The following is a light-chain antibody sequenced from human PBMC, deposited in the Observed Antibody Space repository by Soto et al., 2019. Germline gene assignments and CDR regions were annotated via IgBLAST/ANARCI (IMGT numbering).Light chain of an antibody. V-gene: IGLV1-47*01. Sequence: QSVLTQPPSASGTPGQRVTISCSGSSSNIGSNYVSWYQQLPGTAPKLLIYGNNQRPSGVPDRFSGSKSGTSASLAISGLRSEDEADYDCAAWDDSLSGVVFGGGTKVTVL. CDR1: SSNIGSNY. J-gene: IGLJ2*01. CDR3: AAWDDSLSGVV. CDR2: GNN.